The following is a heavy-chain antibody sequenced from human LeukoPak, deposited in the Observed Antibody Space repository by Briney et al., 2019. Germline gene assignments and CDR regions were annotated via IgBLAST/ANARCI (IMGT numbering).Heavy chain of an antibody. CDR2: ISSSGSTI. D-gene: IGHD5-24*01. Sequence: QPGGSLRLSCAASGFSFSSYEMNWVRQAPGKGLEWVSYISSSGSTIYYADSVKGRFTIPRDNAKNSLYLQMNSLRAEDTAVYYCARAPGGRDGYNFPDYWGQGTLVTVSS. CDR1: GFSFSSYE. CDR3: ARAPGGRDGYNFPDY. J-gene: IGHJ4*02. V-gene: IGHV3-48*03.